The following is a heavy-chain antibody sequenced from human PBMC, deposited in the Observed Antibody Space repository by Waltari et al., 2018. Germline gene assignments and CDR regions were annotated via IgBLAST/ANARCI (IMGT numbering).Heavy chain of an antibody. CDR1: GYTFSNYG. J-gene: IGHJ4*02. CDR3: ARGGFLKSIIIVVMDFDY. D-gene: IGHD3-22*01. CDR2: IRGYKGAT. Sequence: QVQLVQSGAEVKKPGASVKVSCKASGYTFSNYGISWVRQVPGQGLEWMGWIRGYKGATKYAQKFQSRVTMTTDTSTSTAYMEVRSLRSDDTAVYYCARGGFLKSIIIVVMDFDYWGQGTLVTVSS. V-gene: IGHV1-18*01.